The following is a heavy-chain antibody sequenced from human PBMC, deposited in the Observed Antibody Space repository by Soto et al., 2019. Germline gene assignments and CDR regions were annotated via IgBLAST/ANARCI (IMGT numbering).Heavy chain of an antibody. CDR2: IDSSDS. J-gene: IGHJ4*02. D-gene: IGHD6-13*01. V-gene: IGHV3-48*02. CDR1: GVTFSSST. CDR3: ATALWQHLLDH. Sequence: GGSLRLSCAASGVTFSSSTMNWVRQAPGKGLEWVAYIDSSDSYYADSVKGRFTISRDNAKNSLYLQMNSLRDEDTAVYYCATALWQHLLDHWGQGILVTVS.